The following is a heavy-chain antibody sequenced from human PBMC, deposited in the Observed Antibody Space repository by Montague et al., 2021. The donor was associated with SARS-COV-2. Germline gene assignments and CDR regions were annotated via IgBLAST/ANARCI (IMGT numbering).Heavy chain of an antibody. CDR1: GYSGSHYY. Sequence: SETLSLTCTISGYSGSHYYWSFIRQTPGKGLEWIGFVSSGGKTNXNPSLKNRVSISMDTSKSQFFLKLTSVTAADTAVYFCAGGSGWMPDSWGQGTLVTVSS. CDR2: VSSGGKT. D-gene: IGHD3-3*01. CDR3: AGGSGWMPDS. J-gene: IGHJ4*02. V-gene: IGHV4-59*02.